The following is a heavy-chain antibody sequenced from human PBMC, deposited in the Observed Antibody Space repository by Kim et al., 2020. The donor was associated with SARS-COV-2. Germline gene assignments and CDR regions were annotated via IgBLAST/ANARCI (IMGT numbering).Heavy chain of an antibody. J-gene: IGHJ6*02. CDR2: ISYDGSNK. Sequence: GGSLRLSCAASGFTFSSYGMHWVRQAPGKGLEWVAVISYDGSNKYYADSVKGLFTISRDNSKNTLYLQMNSLRAEDTAVYYCAKDGCIAARPCYYYGMDVWGQGTTVTVSS. V-gene: IGHV3-30*18. CDR1: GFTFSSYG. CDR3: AKDGCIAARPCYYYGMDV. D-gene: IGHD6-6*01.